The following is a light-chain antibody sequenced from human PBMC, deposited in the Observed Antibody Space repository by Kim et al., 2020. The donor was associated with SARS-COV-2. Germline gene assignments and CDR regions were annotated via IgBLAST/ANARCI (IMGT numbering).Light chain of an antibody. Sequence: QMTQSPYSLSASVGDGVTITCRASQGISNHLAWYQQKPGKAPKLLIYAASALQSGVPSRFSGSGSGTDFTLTISSLQPEDVATYYCQKYNSATWTFGQGTKVEIK. CDR3: QKYNSATWT. CDR2: AAS. J-gene: IGKJ1*01. V-gene: IGKV1-27*01. CDR1: QGISNH.